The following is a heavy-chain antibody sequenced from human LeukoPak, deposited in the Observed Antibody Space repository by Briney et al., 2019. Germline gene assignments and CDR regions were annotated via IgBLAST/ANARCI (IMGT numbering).Heavy chain of an antibody. CDR2: ISAYNGNT. Sequence: ASVKVSCKASGYTFTSYGISWVRQAPGQGLEWVGWISAYNGNTHYAQKLQGRVTMTTDTSTSTAYMDLGSLRSDDTAVYYCARLDYAGIAAAGSYWGQGTLVTVSS. CDR3: ARLDYAGIAAAGSY. V-gene: IGHV1-18*01. D-gene: IGHD6-13*01. CDR1: GYTFTSYG. J-gene: IGHJ4*02.